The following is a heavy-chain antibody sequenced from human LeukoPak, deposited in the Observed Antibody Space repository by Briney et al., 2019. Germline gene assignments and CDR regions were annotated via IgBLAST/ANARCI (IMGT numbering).Heavy chain of an antibody. J-gene: IGHJ2*01. CDR2: INHRGST. Sequence: SETLSLTCAVYGGSFSGYYWSWIRQPPGKGLEWIGEINHRGSTNYNPSLKSRVTISVDTSKNQFSLKLSSVTAADTAVYYCARVPKYFDLWGRGTLVTVSS. CDR3: ARVPKYFDL. CDR1: GGSFSGYY. V-gene: IGHV4-34*01.